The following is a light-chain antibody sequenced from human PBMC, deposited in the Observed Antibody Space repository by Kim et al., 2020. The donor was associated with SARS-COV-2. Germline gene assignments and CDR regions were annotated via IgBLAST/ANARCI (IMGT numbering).Light chain of an antibody. CDR1: SSDVGSYNR. Sequence: QSALTQPPSVSGSPGQSVTISCTGTSSDVGSYNRVSWYQQSPDTAPKVMIYEVTNRPSGVPNRFSGSKSGNTASLTISGLQAEDEADYYCSSYTSSSTVVFGGGTQLTVL. CDR3: SSYTSSSTVV. CDR2: EVT. J-gene: IGLJ2*01. V-gene: IGLV2-18*02.